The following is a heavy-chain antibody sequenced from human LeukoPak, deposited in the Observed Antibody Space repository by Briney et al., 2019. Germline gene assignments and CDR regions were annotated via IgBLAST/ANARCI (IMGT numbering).Heavy chain of an antibody. CDR2: IIPIFGTA. D-gene: IGHD5-12*01. J-gene: IGHJ4*02. V-gene: IGHV1-69*05. CDR3: ARHRYSGYFYDY. Sequence: ASVKVSCKASGYTFTSYEINWVRQATGQGLEWMGGIIPIFGTANYAQKFQGRVTITTDESTSTAYMELSSLRSEDTAVYYCARHRYSGYFYDYWGQGTLVTVSS. CDR1: GYTFTSYE.